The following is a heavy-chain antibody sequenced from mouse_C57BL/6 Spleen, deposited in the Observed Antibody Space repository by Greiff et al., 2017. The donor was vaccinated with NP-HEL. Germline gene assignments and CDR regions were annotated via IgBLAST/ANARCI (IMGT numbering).Heavy chain of an antibody. CDR1: GYTFTDYN. D-gene: IGHD1-1*01. V-gene: IGHV1-22*01. CDR3: AIYYYYGRGY. Sequence: EVQLQQSGPELVKPGASVKMSCKASGYTFTDYNMHWVKQSHGKSLEWIGYINPNNGGTSYNQKFKGKATLTVNKSSSTAYMELRSLTSEDSAVYYCAIYYYYGRGYWGQGTTLTVSS. J-gene: IGHJ2*01. CDR2: INPNNGGT.